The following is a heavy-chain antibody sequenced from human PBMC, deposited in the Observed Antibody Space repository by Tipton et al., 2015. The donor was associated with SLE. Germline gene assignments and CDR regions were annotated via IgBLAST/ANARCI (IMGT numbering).Heavy chain of an antibody. CDR3: AIYKPRNDVFDV. J-gene: IGHJ3*01. CDR1: GGSISNYY. V-gene: IGHV4-59*07. Sequence: TLSLTCTVSGGSISNYYWNWIRQPPGKGLEWIGYIFYSGSTNYNPSLKSRVAMSVDTSKNQFSLELSSVTAADTAVYYCAIYKPRNDVFDVWGQGTMVTVSS. D-gene: IGHD5-24*01. CDR2: IFYSGST.